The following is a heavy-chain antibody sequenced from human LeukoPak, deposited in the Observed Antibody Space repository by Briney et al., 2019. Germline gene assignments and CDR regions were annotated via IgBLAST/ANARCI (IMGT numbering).Heavy chain of an antibody. V-gene: IGHV3-74*01. Sequence: PGGSLRLSCAASGFTFSSYWMHWVRQAPGKGLVWGSRINSDGSSTSYADSVKGRFTISRDNAKNTLYLQMKSLRAEDTAVYFCAADYDIWGNDAFDIWGQGTMVTVSS. CDR3: AADYDIWGNDAFDI. CDR1: GFTFSSYW. D-gene: IGHD3-9*01. J-gene: IGHJ3*02. CDR2: INSDGSST.